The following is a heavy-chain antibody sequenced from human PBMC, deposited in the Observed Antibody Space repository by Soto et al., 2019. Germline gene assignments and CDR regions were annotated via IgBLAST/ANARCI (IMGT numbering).Heavy chain of an antibody. Sequence: PGGSLRLSCAASGFTFSSYWMHWVRQGPGKGLVWVSRVNSDESTTSYADPVKGRFTISRDNAKNTLYLQMSSLRVEDTALYYCVCFECGRTEVVTAMEANGYWGQGTLVTVSS. J-gene: IGHJ4*02. CDR2: VNSDESTT. CDR3: VCFECGRTEVVTAMEANGY. CDR1: GFTFSSYW. V-gene: IGHV3-74*01. D-gene: IGHD2-21*02.